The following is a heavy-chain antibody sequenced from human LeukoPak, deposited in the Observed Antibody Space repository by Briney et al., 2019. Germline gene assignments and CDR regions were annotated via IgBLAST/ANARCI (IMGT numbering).Heavy chain of an antibody. V-gene: IGHV3-21*01. D-gene: IGHD3-22*01. Sequence: GGSLRLSCAASGFTFSSYSMNWVRQAPGKGLEWVSSISSSSSYIYYADSVKGRFTISRDNAKNSPYLQMNSLRAEDTAVYYCARAAVTTGDAFDIWGQGTMVTVSS. CDR2: ISSSSSYI. CDR3: ARAAVTTGDAFDI. J-gene: IGHJ3*02. CDR1: GFTFSSYS.